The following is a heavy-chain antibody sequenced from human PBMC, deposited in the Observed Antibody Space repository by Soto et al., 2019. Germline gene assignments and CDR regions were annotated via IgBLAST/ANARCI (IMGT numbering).Heavy chain of an antibody. CDR3: AKDLGGDYGFDY. CDR1: GFTFSSYA. CDR2: ISGSGGST. D-gene: IGHD4-17*01. Sequence: GGSLRLSCAASGFTFSSYAMSWVRQAPGKGLEWVSAISGSGGSTYYADTVKGRFTISRDNSKNKLYLQMNSLRVDDTSVYYCAKDLGGDYGFDYWGQGTLVTVSS. V-gene: IGHV3-23*01. J-gene: IGHJ4*02.